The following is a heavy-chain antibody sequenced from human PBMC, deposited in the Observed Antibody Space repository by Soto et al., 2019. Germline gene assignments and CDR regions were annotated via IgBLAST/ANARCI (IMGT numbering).Heavy chain of an antibody. V-gene: IGHV4-59*01. CDR3: ARDLWGYCGTDCYPLDV. CDR1: GDSISGSY. CDR2: MYNTGST. Sequence: PSATLSLTCTLSGDSISGSYCSSVGQPPGKGLEWIGYMYNTGSTVYNPSFKSRVTISVDTSKSQLSLRLNSLTAADTAVYYCARDLWGYCGTDCYPLDVWGQGTTVTVS. J-gene: IGHJ6*02. D-gene: IGHD2-21*02.